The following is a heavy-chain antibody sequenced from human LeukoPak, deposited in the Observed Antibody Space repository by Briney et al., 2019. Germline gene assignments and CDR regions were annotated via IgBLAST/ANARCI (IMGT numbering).Heavy chain of an antibody. V-gene: IGHV1-8*01. CDR2: MNPNSGNT. CDR3: ARAGIAATGLDY. CDR1: GYTFASYD. D-gene: IGHD6-13*01. J-gene: IGHJ4*02. Sequence: ASVKVSCKASGYTFASYDINWVRQAAGQGLEWMGWMNPNSGNTEYAQKFQGRVTMTSNTSISTAYMELSSLRSEDTAVYYCARAGIAATGLDYWGQGTLVTVSS.